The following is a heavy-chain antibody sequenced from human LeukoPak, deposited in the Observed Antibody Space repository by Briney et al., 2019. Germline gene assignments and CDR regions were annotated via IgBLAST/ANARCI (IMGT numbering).Heavy chain of an antibody. D-gene: IGHD6-13*01. Sequence: SETLSLTCAVYGGSFSGYYWGWIRQPPGKGLEWIGSIYYSGSTYYNPSLKSRVTISVDTSKNQFSLKLSSVTAADTAVYYCAREPGIAAAGTPRTLDYWGQGTLVTVSS. J-gene: IGHJ4*02. CDR2: IYYSGST. V-gene: IGHV4-34*01. CDR1: GGSFSGYY. CDR3: AREPGIAAAGTPRTLDY.